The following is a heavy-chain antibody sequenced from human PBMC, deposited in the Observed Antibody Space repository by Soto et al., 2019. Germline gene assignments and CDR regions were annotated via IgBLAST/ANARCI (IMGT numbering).Heavy chain of an antibody. D-gene: IGHD2-2*01. V-gene: IGHV2-5*02. CDR1: GFSLSTSGVG. Sequence: QITLKESGPTLVKPTQTLTLTCTFSGFSLSTSGVGVGWIRQPPGKALEWLALIYWDDDKRYSPSLKSRLTITKDTSKNQVVLTMTNLDPVDTGTYYCAHTFIIVLPSVTSDVFDIWGQGTMVTVSS. CDR3: AHTFIIVLPSVTSDVFDI. CDR2: IYWDDDK. J-gene: IGHJ3*02.